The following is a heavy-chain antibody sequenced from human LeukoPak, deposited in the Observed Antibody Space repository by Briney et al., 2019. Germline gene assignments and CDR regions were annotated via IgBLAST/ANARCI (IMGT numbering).Heavy chain of an antibody. J-gene: IGHJ4*02. D-gene: IGHD3-10*02. V-gene: IGHV3-74*01. Sequence: PGGSLRLSCAASGFTFSNYWMHRVRQAPGKGLVWVSRINSDGRSTNYADSVKGRFTISRDNAKNTLYLQMNSLRAEDTAVYYCARGTMFPYYFDYWGQGTLVTVSS. CDR1: GFTFSNYW. CDR3: ARGTMFPYYFDY. CDR2: INSDGRST.